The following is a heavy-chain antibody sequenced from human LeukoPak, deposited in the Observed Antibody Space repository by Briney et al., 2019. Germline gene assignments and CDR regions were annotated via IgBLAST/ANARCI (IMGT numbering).Heavy chain of an antibody. Sequence: PGGSLRLSCAASGFAFSRFWIYWIRQASGKGLEWVASIKSDGSEDYYMDSVKGRFTVSRDNAKNSVYLQIHSLRAEDTAVYHCAREPPTGRPNVFDLWGLGTMVIVSP. CDR3: AREPPTGRPNVFDL. J-gene: IGHJ3*01. CDR2: IKSDGSED. CDR1: GFAFSRFW. V-gene: IGHV3-7*01.